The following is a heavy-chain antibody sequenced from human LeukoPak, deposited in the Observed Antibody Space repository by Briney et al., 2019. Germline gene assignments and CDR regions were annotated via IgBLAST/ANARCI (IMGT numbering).Heavy chain of an antibody. V-gene: IGHV1-24*01. Sequence: GASVKVSCKISGYTLSEVSMHWVRHSPGKGLECMGGFNPEEGETIYARKFQGRLTLTEDTSTDTAYMEVSGLRSEDTAVYYCATEIVGYGDVHYFDHWGQGTLVTVSS. CDR2: FNPEEGET. D-gene: IGHD5-12*01. J-gene: IGHJ4*02. CDR3: ATEIVGYGDVHYFDH. CDR1: GYTLSEVS.